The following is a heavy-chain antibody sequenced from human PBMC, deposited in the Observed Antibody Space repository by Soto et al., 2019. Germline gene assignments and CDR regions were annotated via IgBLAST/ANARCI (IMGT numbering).Heavy chain of an antibody. Sequence: QVQLVESGGGVVQPGRSLRLSCAASGFTFSSYAMHWVRQAPGKGLEWVAVISYDGSNKYYADSVKGRFTISRDNSKNTLYRKMNGGRGGDRGVYCGGGGGEGGHYFDYWGQGTLVTVSS. J-gene: IGHJ4*02. CDR3: GGGGEGGHYFDY. V-gene: IGHV3-30-3*01. CDR1: GFTFSSYA. CDR2: ISYDGSNK. D-gene: IGHD2-15*01.